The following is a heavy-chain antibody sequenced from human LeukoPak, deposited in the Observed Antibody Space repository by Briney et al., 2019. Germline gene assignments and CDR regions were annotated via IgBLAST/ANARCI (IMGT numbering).Heavy chain of an antibody. CDR1: GGSISSSIYY. J-gene: IGHJ4*02. CDR3: ARSSGWYGSFDY. V-gene: IGHV4-61*05. CDR2: IYYSGST. Sequence: PSETLSLTCTVSGGSISSSIYYWGWIRQPPGKGLEWIGYIYYSGSTNYNPSLKSRVTISVDTSKNQFSLKLSSVTAADTAVYYCARSSGWYGSFDYWGQGTLVTVSS. D-gene: IGHD6-19*01.